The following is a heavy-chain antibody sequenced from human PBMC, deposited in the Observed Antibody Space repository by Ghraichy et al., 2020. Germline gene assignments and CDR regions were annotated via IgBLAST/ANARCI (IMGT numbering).Heavy chain of an antibody. CDR1: GFTFSSYA. CDR2: ISGSGGST. CDR3: AKRHGGYCSGGSCYSPHYYYGMDV. J-gene: IGHJ6*02. Sequence: GGSLRLSCAASGFTFSSYAMSWVRQAPGKGLEWVSAISGSGGSTYYADSVKGRFTISRDNSKNTLYLQMNSLRAEDTAVYYCAKRHGGYCSGGSCYSPHYYYGMDVWGQGTTVTVSS. D-gene: IGHD2-15*01. V-gene: IGHV3-23*01.